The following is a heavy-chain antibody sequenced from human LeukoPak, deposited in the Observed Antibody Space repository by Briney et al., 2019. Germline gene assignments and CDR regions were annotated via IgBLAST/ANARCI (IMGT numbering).Heavy chain of an antibody. Sequence: SETLSLTCTVSGGSISSSSYYWGWIRQPPGKGLEWIGSIYYSGSTYYNPSLKSRDTISVDTSKNQFSLKLSSVTAADTAVYYCARLGQDYYYYGMDVWGQGTTVTVSS. CDR3: ARLGQDYYYYGMDV. D-gene: IGHD6-13*01. J-gene: IGHJ6*02. CDR2: IYYSGST. V-gene: IGHV4-39*01. CDR1: GGSISSSSYY.